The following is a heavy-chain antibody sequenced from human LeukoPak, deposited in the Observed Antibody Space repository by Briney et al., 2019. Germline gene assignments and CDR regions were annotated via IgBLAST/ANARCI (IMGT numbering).Heavy chain of an antibody. D-gene: IGHD1-1*01. V-gene: IGHV1-24*01. CDR2: FDPEDGET. CDR1: GSTLNEFS. Sequence: ASAKVSCKVSGSTLNEFSMHWVRQAPGKGLEWMGGFDPEDGETLYAQKFQGRVTMTEDTSTDTAYMEVSSLRSDDTAVYYCATVASRLERRGRFDCWGQGTLVTVSS. CDR3: ATVASRLERRGRFDC. J-gene: IGHJ4*02.